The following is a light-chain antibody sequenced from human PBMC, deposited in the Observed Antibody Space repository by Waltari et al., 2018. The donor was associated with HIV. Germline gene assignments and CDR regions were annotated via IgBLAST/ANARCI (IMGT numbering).Light chain of an antibody. CDR1: SSNIGTGYA. J-gene: IGLJ3*02. V-gene: IGLV1-40*01. Sequence: QSVLTQPPSVSGAPGQRVTISCPGSSSNIGTGYAVHWYRQFPGRAPKLLVYGNNNRPSGVPDRFSGSNSGTSASLAITGLQADDEADYYCQSYDSSLSGWVFGGGTKLTVL. CDR2: GNN. CDR3: QSYDSSLSGWV.